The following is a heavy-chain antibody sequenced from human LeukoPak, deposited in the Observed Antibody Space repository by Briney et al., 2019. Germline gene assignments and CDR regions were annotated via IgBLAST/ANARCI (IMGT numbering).Heavy chain of an antibody. J-gene: IGHJ4*02. V-gene: IGHV3-74*01. Sequence: PGGSLRLSCAASGFTFSSYWMHWVRQAPGKGLVWVSRINSDGSSTSYAESVKGRFTISRDNAKNTLYLQMNSLRAEDTAVYYCARAVEGYYDSSGYNLVHYWGQGTLVTVSS. CDR1: GFTFSSYW. D-gene: IGHD3-22*01. CDR3: ARAVEGYYDSSGYNLVHY. CDR2: INSDGSST.